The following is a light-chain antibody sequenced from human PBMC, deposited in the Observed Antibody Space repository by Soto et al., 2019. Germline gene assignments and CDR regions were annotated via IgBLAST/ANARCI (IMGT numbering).Light chain of an antibody. CDR2: DAS. CDR3: QQYNSYGT. CDR1: QSISSW. Sequence: DIQITQSPSTVSASVGDRDTITCRASQSISSWLAWYQQKPGKAPKLLIYDASSLESGVPSRFSGSGSGTEFTLTISSLQPDDFATYYCQQYNSYGTFGQGTKVDI. V-gene: IGKV1-5*01. J-gene: IGKJ1*01.